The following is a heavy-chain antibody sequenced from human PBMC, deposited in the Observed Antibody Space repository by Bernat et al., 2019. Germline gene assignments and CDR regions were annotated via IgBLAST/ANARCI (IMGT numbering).Heavy chain of an antibody. CDR3: AKDLAFAALYYYAVDV. CDR1: GFTFSSYA. D-gene: IGHD6-25*01. CDR2: ISDSGGGT. Sequence: EVQLLESGGGLVQPGGSLRLSCAASGFTFSSYAMNWVRQAPGKGLEWVSGISDSGGGTYYTDSVKGRFTISRDNSKNTLYLQMNSLRAEDTAVYYGAKDLAFAALYYYAVDVWGQGTTVTVSS. J-gene: IGHJ6*02. V-gene: IGHV3-23*01.